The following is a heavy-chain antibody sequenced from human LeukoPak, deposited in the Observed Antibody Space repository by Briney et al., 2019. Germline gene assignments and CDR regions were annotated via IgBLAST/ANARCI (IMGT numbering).Heavy chain of an antibody. CDR1: GGSISSGGYY. J-gene: IGHJ4*02. V-gene: IGHV4-31*03. Sequence: SQTLSLNCTVSGGSISSGGYYWSWIRQHPGKGLELIGYIYYSGSTYYNPSLKSRVTISVDTSKNQFSRKLSSVTATDTAVYYCARAHHSDDNSGKFDSWGQGTLVTVSS. CDR3: ARAHHSDDNSGKFDS. D-gene: IGHD3-22*01. CDR2: IYYSGST.